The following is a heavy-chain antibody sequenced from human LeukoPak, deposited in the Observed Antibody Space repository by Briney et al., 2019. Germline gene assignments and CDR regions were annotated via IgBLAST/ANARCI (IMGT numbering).Heavy chain of an antibody. CDR1: GFTFSSYA. J-gene: IGHJ4*02. D-gene: IGHD3-3*01. V-gene: IGHV3-30-3*01. CDR2: ISYDGSNK. Sequence: GGSLRLSCAASGFTFSSYAMHWVRQAPGKGLEWVAVISYDGSNKYYADSVKGRFTISRDNSKNTLYLQMNGLRAEDTAVYYCARANYDFWSGQTSHYFDYWGQGTLVTVSS. CDR3: ARANYDFWSGQTSHYFDY.